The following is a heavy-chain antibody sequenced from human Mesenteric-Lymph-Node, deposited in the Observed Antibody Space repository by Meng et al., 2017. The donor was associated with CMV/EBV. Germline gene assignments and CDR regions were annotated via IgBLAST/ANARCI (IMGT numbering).Heavy chain of an antibody. CDR1: GGSFSGYY. CDR2: INHSGST. J-gene: IGHJ4*02. V-gene: IGHV4-34*01. D-gene: IGHD4-23*01. Sequence: QVQLQQWGAGLLKPSEPLSLTFAVYGGSFSGYYWSWIRQPPGKGLEWIGEINHSGSTNYNPSLKSRVTISVDTSKNQFSLKLSSVTAADTAVYYCARHQRWLKSEGGFNYWGQGTLVTVSS. CDR3: ARHQRWLKSEGGFNY.